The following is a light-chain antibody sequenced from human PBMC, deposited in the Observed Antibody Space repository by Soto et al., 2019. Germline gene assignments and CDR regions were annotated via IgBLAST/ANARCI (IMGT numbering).Light chain of an antibody. V-gene: IGKV3-20*01. CDR3: HQYGSSPFT. CDR1: QSVSANY. CDR2: GAS. Sequence: EVVLTQSPATLSLSPGERATLSCRANQSVSANYLAWYQQKPGQAPRLLIYGASSRATGIPDRFSGSGSGTAFTLTISRLEPEDFAVFYCHQYGSSPFTFGPGTKVYIK. J-gene: IGKJ3*01.